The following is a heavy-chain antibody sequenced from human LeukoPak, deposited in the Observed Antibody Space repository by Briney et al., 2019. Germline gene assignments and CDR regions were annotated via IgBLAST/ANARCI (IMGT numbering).Heavy chain of an antibody. D-gene: IGHD6-13*01. J-gene: IGHJ4*02. CDR3: ARLIAAADPNDY. CDR2: IIPILGIA. CDR1: GGTFSSYA. V-gene: IGHV1-69*04. Sequence: SVKVSCKASGGTFSSYAISWVRQAPGQGLEWMGRIIPILGIANYAQKFQGRATITADKSTSTAYMELSSLRSEDTAVYYCARLIAAADPNDYWGQGTQVAVSS.